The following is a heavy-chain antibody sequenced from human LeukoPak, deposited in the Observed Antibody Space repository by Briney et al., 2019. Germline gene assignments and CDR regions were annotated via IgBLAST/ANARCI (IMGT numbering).Heavy chain of an antibody. Sequence: KPSETLSLTHTVSGGSIKTNNYYWGWIRQAPGKGLEWIGSIFYSGKTYYHLSLKSRLTISVDTSTNQFSLRLSSVAAAETAVYFCARARREGYYYYMDGGSKGIMVTVSS. CDR1: GGSIKTNNYY. V-gene: IGHV4-39*01. CDR3: ARARREGYYYYMDG. D-gene: IGHD3-22*01. J-gene: IGHJ6*03. CDR2: IFYSGKT.